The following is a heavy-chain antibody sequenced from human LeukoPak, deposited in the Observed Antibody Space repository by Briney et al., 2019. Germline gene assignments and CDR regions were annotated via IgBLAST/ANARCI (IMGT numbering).Heavy chain of an antibody. CDR1: GFTFSSYW. CDR2: IKQDGSEK. J-gene: IGHJ4*02. CDR3: ARRARGYSYGPVDY. Sequence: PGGSLRLSCAASGFTFSSYWMSWVRQAPGKGLEWVANIKQDGSEKYYVDSVKGRFTISRDNAKNSLYLQMNSLRAEDTAVYYCARRARGYSYGPVDYWGQGTLVTVSS. D-gene: IGHD5-18*01. V-gene: IGHV3-7*01.